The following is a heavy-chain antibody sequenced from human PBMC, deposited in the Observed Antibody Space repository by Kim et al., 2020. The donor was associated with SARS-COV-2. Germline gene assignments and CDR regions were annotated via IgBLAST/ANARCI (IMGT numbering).Heavy chain of an antibody. CDR2: ISSDGNNK. D-gene: IGHD3-22*01. V-gene: IGHV3-30-3*01. J-gene: IGHJ4*02. CDR3: ARELIVALDY. Sequence: GGSLRLSCAASGFTFSSYAMHWVRQAPGKGLEWVAIISSDGNNKYYADSVKGRFTISRDNSKNTLYLQVNSLRAEDTAVFYCARELIVALDYWGQGTLVTVSS. CDR1: GFTFSSYA.